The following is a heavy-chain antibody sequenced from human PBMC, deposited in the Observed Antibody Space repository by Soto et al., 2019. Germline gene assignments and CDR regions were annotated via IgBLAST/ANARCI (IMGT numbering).Heavy chain of an antibody. D-gene: IGHD5-18*01. Sequence: GGSLRLSCAASGFTFSSYGMHWVRQAPGKGLEWVAVISYDGSNKYYADSVKGRFTISRDNSKNTLYLQMNSLRAEDTAVYYCAKEQGGYSYGFYGMDVWGQGTTVTVSS. CDR2: ISYDGSNK. J-gene: IGHJ6*02. CDR3: AKEQGGYSYGFYGMDV. V-gene: IGHV3-30*18. CDR1: GFTFSSYG.